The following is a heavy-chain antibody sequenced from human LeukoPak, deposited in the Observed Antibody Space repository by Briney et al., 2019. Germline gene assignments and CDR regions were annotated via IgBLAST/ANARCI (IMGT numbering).Heavy chain of an antibody. CDR2: ISSSSIYT. CDR1: GFTFSDYY. D-gene: IGHD3-22*01. CDR3: ASTYDSSGYYPFDY. J-gene: IGHJ4*02. V-gene: IGHV3-11*03. Sequence: GGSLRLSCAASGFTFSDYYMSWIRQAPGKGLEWVSYISSSSIYTNYADSVKGRFTISRDNAKNSLYLQMNSLRAKDTAVYYCASTYDSSGYYPFDYWGQGTLVTVSS.